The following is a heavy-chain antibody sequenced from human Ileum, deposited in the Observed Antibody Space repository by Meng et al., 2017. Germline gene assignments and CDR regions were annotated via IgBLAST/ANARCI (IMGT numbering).Heavy chain of an antibody. CDR1: GFTFSSYA. D-gene: IGHD2/OR15-2a*01. Sequence: ELRLGGSGGGLVQPGGSLRLSCAASGFTFSSYAMSWVRQAPGKGLEWVSGISGGGHSTYYADSVKGRFTISRDNSKNTLYLQMNSLRAEDTAVYYCAKDVESSFPWDYWGQGTLVTVSS. CDR3: AKDVESSFPWDY. CDR2: ISGGGHST. J-gene: IGHJ4*02. V-gene: IGHV3-23*04.